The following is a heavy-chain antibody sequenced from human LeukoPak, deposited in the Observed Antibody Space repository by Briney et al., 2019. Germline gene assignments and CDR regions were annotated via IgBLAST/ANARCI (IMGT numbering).Heavy chain of an antibody. CDR2: INGGSGNT. J-gene: IGHJ4*02. D-gene: IGHD3-22*01. V-gene: IGHV1-3*01. CDR3: ANPRYDSSGYYYVD. CDR1: GYTFIDYT. Sequence: ASVTVSCKASGYTFIDYTMHWLRQAPGQRLDWMGWINGGSGNTKYSPEFQGRVTITRDTSAGTGYMELSSLRSEDTAVYYCANPRYDSSGYYYVDWGQGALVTVSS.